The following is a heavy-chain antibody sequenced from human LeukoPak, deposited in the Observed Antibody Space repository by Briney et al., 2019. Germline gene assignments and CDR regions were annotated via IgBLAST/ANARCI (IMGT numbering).Heavy chain of an antibody. CDR2: IIPIFGTA. J-gene: IGHJ6*04. CDR3: ARDRVTMVRGVIGYGMDV. V-gene: IGHV1-69*01. Sequence: GSSVKVSCTASGGTFSSYAISWVRQAPGQGLEWMGGIIPIFGTANYAQKFQGRVTITADESTSTAYMELSSLRSEDTAVYYCARDRVTMVRGVIGYGMDVWGKGTTVTVSS. D-gene: IGHD3-10*01. CDR1: GGTFSSYA.